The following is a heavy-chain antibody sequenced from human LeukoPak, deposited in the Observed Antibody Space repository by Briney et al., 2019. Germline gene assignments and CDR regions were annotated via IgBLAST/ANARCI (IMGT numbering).Heavy chain of an antibody. CDR1: GFTFSSYW. Sequence: GGSLRLSCAASGFTFSSYWMSWVRQAPGKGLEWVAVISYDGSNKYYADSVKGRFTISRDNSKNTLYLQMNSLRAEDTAVYYCARSGYYSGAFDIWGQGTMVTVSS. J-gene: IGHJ3*02. D-gene: IGHD3-22*01. CDR3: ARSGYYSGAFDI. V-gene: IGHV3-30*03. CDR2: ISYDGSNK.